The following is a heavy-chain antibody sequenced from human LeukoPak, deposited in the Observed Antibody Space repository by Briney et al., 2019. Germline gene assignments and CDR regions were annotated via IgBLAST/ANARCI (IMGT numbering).Heavy chain of an antibody. J-gene: IGHJ4*02. CDR2: IGSSGSYI. CDR3: ARRATTERGHSYGLDF. D-gene: IGHD5-18*01. Sequence: PGGSLRLSCEVSGFTFSSYHMNWVRQAPGKGLGWVSSIGSSGSYIYYADSLTGRFTISRDNAKNSLYLQMNSLRAEDTAMYYCARRATTERGHSYGLDFWGRGTLVTVSS. CDR1: GFTFSSYH. V-gene: IGHV3-21*01.